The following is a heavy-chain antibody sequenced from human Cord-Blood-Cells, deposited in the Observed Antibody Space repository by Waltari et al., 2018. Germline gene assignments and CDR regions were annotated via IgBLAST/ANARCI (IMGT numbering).Heavy chain of an antibody. V-gene: IGHV1-69*09. D-gene: IGHD2-2*01. Sequence: QVQLVQSGAEVKKPGSSVKVSCKASGGTFSSYAISWVRPAPGQGLEWMGRIIPILGIANYAQKFQGRVTITADKSTSTAYMELSSLRSEDTAVYYCAREEGKDIVVVPAAIYFQHWGQGTLVTVSS. CDR1: GGTFSSYA. CDR2: IIPILGIA. CDR3: AREEGKDIVVVPAAIYFQH. J-gene: IGHJ1*01.